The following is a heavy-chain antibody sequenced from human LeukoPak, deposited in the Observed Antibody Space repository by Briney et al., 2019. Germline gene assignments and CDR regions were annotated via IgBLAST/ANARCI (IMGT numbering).Heavy chain of an antibody. CDR1: GFTFSSYR. CDR2: ISDSGGTT. J-gene: IGHJ4*02. Sequence: GGSLRLSCAASGFTFSSYRMNWVRQAPGKGLEWVSYISDSGGTTYYADSVKGRFTISRDNSRNTLYLQMNSLRVEDTAVYYCAKDARRSSGWYFFDHWGQGTLVTVSS. D-gene: IGHD6-19*01. V-gene: IGHV3-23*01. CDR3: AKDARRSSGWYFFDH.